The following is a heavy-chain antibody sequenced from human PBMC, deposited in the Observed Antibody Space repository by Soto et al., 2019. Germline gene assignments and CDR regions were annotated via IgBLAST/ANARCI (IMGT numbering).Heavy chain of an antibody. CDR2: MNPNSGNT. V-gene: IGHV1-8*01. D-gene: IGHD3-10*01. J-gene: IGHJ6*03. CDR1: GYTFTSYD. Sequence: GASVKVSCKASGYTFTSYDINWVRQATGQGLKWMVWMNPNSGNTGYAQKFQGRVTMTRNTSISTAYMELSSLRSEDTAVYYCARGRYYGSGNGYYYYYMDVWGKGTTVTVSS. CDR3: ARGRYYGSGNGYYYYYMDV.